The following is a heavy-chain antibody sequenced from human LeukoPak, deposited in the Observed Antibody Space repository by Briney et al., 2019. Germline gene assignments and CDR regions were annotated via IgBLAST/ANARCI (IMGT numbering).Heavy chain of an antibody. CDR2: IRYDGSNK. CDR1: GFTFSSYG. V-gene: IGHV3-30*02. J-gene: IGHJ3*02. CDR3: TRLRSRAYCSGGSCYEADAFDI. Sequence: PGGSLRLSCAASGFTFSSYGMHWVRQAPGKGLEWVAFIRYDGSNKYYADSVKGRFTISRDNSKNTLYLQMNSLRAEDTAVYYCTRLRSRAYCSGGSCYEADAFDIWGQGTMVTVSS. D-gene: IGHD2-15*01.